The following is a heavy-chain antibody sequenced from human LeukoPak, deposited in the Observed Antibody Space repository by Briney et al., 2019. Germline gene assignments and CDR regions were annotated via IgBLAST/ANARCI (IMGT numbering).Heavy chain of an antibody. D-gene: IGHD3-22*01. CDR1: GDTIISGVYY. Sequence: PSETLSLTCTVSGDTIISGVYYWSWIRQPAGQGLEWIGHIYTSGCTNYTPALKSRVTISVDTSKNQFSLKLSSVTAADTAVYYCARARSGGYYDPNWFDPWGQGTLVTVSS. CDR2: IYTSGCT. CDR3: ARARSGGYYDPNWFDP. J-gene: IGHJ5*02. V-gene: IGHV4-61*09.